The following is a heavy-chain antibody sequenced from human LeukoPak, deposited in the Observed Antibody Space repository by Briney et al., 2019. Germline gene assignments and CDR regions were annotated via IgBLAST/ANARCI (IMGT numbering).Heavy chain of an antibody. V-gene: IGHV3-30-3*01. CDR3: ARGRDSSVVDAFDI. CDR1: GFTFSSYA. Sequence: GGSLRLSCAASGFTFSSYAMHWARQAPGKGLEWVAVISYDGSNKYYADSVKGRFTISRDNFKNTLYLQMNSLRAEDTTVYYCARGRDSSVVDAFDIWGQGTMVTVSS. CDR2: ISYDGSNK. J-gene: IGHJ3*02. D-gene: IGHD6-19*01.